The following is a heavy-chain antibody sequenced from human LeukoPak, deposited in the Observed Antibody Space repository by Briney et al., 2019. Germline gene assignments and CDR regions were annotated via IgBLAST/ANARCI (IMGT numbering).Heavy chain of an antibody. CDR3: ASHSYDTSGYYSDY. J-gene: IGHJ4*02. CDR1: GFTFSSYW. CDR2: IKQDGSEK. Sequence: GGSLRLSCAASGFTFSSYWMSWVRQAPGKGLEWVANIKQDGSEKYYVDSVKGRFTISRDNAKNSLYLQMNSLRAEDTAVYYCASHSYDTSGYYSDYWGQGTLVTVSS. D-gene: IGHD3-22*01. V-gene: IGHV3-7*01.